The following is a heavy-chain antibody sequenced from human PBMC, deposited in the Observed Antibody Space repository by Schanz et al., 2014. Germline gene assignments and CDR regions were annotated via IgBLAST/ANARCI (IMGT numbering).Heavy chain of an antibody. CDR1: GFTFSSFA. CDR3: AKKGGDYGSGSYQRIDD. J-gene: IGHJ4*02. V-gene: IGHV3-23*01. CDR2: IGGSGSDT. D-gene: IGHD3-10*01. Sequence: EVQLLESGGGLVQPGGSLRLSCEASGFTFSSFAMSWVRQAPGKGLEWVSYIGGSGSDTYYADSVRGRFTISRDNSKNMLYLKMNSLRADDTAVYYCAKKGGDYGSGSYQRIDDWGQGTLVTVSS.